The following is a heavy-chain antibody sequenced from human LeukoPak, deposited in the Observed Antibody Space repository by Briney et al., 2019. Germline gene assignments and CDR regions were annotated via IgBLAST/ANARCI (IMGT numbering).Heavy chain of an antibody. CDR1: GYTFTGYY. Sequence: GASVKVSCKASGYTFTGYYMHWVRKAPGQGLEWMGWINPNSGGTNYAQKFQGRVTMTRDTSISTAYMELSRLRSDDTAVYYCARESSSPYYYDSSGYYDYWGQGTLVTVSS. V-gene: IGHV1-2*02. CDR2: INPNSGGT. D-gene: IGHD3-22*01. CDR3: ARESSSPYYYDSSGYYDY. J-gene: IGHJ4*02.